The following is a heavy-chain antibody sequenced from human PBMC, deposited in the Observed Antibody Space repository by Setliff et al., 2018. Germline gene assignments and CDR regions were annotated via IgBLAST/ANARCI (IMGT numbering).Heavy chain of an antibody. CDR3: ARPYGLGSRRDY. V-gene: IGHV4-39*01. CDR2: IYYSGST. Sequence: PSETLSLTCTVSGGSISSSSYYWGWIRQPPGKGLEWIGSIYYSGSTYYSPSLKSRVTISVDTSKNQFSLKLSSVTAADTAVYYCARPYGLGSRRDYWGQGTLVTVSS. CDR1: GGSISSSSYY. J-gene: IGHJ4*02. D-gene: IGHD3-10*01.